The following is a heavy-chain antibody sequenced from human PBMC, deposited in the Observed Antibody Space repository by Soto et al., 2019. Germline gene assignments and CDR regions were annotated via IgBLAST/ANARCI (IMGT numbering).Heavy chain of an antibody. CDR2: ISYDGSNK. V-gene: IGHV3-30*18. Sequence: GGSLRLSCAASGFTFSSYGMHWVRQAPGKGLEWVAVISYDGSNKYYADSVKGRFTISRDNSKNTLYLQMNSLRAEDTAVYYCAKEWLLEYWGQGTLVTVSS. J-gene: IGHJ4*02. CDR3: AKEWLLEY. CDR1: GFTFSSYG. D-gene: IGHD3-22*01.